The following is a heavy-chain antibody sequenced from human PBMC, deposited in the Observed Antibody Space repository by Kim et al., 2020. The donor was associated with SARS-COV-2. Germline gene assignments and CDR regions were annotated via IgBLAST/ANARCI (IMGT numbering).Heavy chain of an antibody. CDR1: GFTFSSYA. CDR3: AKDGTEASSGYYSDY. J-gene: IGHJ4*03. D-gene: IGHD3-22*01. Sequence: GGSLRLSCAASGFTFSSYAMSWVRQAPGKGLEWVSAISGSGGSTYYADSVKGRFTISRDNSKNTLYLQMNSLRAEDTAVYYCAKDGTEASSGYYSDYWGQGTLVTVSS. CDR2: ISGSGGST. V-gene: IGHV3-23*01.